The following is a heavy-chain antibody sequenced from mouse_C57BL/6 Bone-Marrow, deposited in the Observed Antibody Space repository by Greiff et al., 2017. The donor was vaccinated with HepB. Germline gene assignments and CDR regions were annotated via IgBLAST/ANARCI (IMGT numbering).Heavy chain of an antibody. Sequence: EVQLQQSGPELVKPGASVKISCKASGYTFTDYYMNWVKQSHGKSLEWIGDINPNNGGTSYNQKFKGKATLTVDKSSSTAYMELRSLTSEDSAVYYCARLGTTVVSNFDYWGQGTTLTVSS. J-gene: IGHJ2*01. CDR2: INPNNGGT. D-gene: IGHD1-1*01. CDR1: GYTFTDYY. CDR3: ARLGTTVVSNFDY. V-gene: IGHV1-26*01.